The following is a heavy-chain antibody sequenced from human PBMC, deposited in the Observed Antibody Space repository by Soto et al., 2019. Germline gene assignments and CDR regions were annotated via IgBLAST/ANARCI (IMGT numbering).Heavy chain of an antibody. J-gene: IGHJ4*02. V-gene: IGHV1-3*01. CDR2: INAGNGAT. CDR1: GYTFTSYG. CDR3: VRDWVHQWLGFDY. D-gene: IGHD6-19*01. Sequence: ASVKVSCKASGYTFTSYGISWVRQAPGQRLEWMGWINAGNGATKYSEKFRGRVTITRDTSAATAYLELGSLTSEDTAVYYCVRDWVHQWLGFDYWGQGTLVTVSS.